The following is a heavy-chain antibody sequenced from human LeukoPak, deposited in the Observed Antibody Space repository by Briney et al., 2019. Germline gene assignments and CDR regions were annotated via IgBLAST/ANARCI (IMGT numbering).Heavy chain of an antibody. V-gene: IGHV4-39*01. CDR3: ATSPHQTYYYYYMDV. CDR1: GGSISSSSYY. J-gene: IGHJ6*03. CDR2: IYYSGST. Sequence: SETLSLTCTVSGGSISSSSYYWGWIRQPPGKGLEWIGSIYYSGSTYYNPSLKSRVTISVDTSKNQFSLKLSSVTAADTAVYYCATSPHQTYYYYYMDVWGKGTTVTVSS.